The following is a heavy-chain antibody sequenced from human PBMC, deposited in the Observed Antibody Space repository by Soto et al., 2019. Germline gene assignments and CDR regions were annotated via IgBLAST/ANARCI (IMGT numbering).Heavy chain of an antibody. CDR1: GYRFTSYW. Sequence: GESLKISCKGSGYRFTSYWIGWVLQMPGKGLEWMGIVYPGDSDTRYSPSFQGQVTISADKSISTAYLQWSSLKASDTAMYYCARDSYSSCWYESDYWGQGTLVTVSS. D-gene: IGHD6-19*01. CDR3: ARDSYSSCWYESDY. V-gene: IGHV5-51*01. CDR2: VYPGDSDT. J-gene: IGHJ4*02.